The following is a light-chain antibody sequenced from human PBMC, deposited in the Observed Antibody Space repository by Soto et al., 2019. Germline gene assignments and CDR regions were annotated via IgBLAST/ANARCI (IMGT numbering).Light chain of an antibody. J-gene: IGLJ1*01. CDR3: QSYDSSLSGYV. CDR2: GNS. CDR1: SSNIGAGYD. V-gene: IGLV1-40*01. Sequence: QSVLKQPPSVSGAPGQRVTISCTGSSSNIGAGYDVHWYQQLPGTAPKLLIYGNSNRPSGVPDRFSGSKSGTSASLAITGLQAEDEADYYCQSYDSSLSGYVFGTGTKATVL.